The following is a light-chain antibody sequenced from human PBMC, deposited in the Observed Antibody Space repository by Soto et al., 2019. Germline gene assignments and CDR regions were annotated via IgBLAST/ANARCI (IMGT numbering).Light chain of an antibody. CDR3: QPYTNWPRGT. Sequence: DIVLMQYESSLSLSRRRRATISCRASQSVSSTFLAWYQPKPGQAPRLILHGAFSRATGIPDRFSGSGSGTEFTLTISILQSEDFAISYGQPYTNWPRGTCGQGTRREI. CDR2: GAF. CDR1: QSVSST. J-gene: IGKJ5*01. V-gene: IGKV3D-15*03.